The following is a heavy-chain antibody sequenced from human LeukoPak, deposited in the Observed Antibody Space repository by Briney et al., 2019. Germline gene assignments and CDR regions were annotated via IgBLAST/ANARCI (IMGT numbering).Heavy chain of an antibody. CDR2: ISSSSSYI. CDR3: AGSQTVVGHAFDI. CDR1: GFTFSSYS. D-gene: IGHD3-22*01. Sequence: GGSLRLSCAASGFTFSSYSMNWVRQAPGKGLEWVSSISSSSSYIYYADSVKGRFTISRDNAKNSLYLQMNSLRAEDTAVYYCAGSQTVVGHAFDIWGQGTMVTVSS. J-gene: IGHJ3*02. V-gene: IGHV3-21*01.